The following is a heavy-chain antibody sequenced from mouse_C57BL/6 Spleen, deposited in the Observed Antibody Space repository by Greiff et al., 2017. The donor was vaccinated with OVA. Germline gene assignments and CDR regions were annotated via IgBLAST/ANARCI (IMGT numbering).Heavy chain of an antibody. J-gene: IGHJ1*03. D-gene: IGHD4-1*02. Sequence: VQLQQSGAELVRPGASVTLSCKASGYTFTDYEMHWVKQTPVHGLEWIGAIDPETGGTAYNQKFKGKAILTADKSSSTAYMELRSLTSEDSAVYYCTRRSATGTKSYWYFDVWGTGTTVTVSS. V-gene: IGHV1-15*01. CDR3: TRRSATGTKSYWYFDV. CDR2: IDPETGGT. CDR1: GYTFTDYE.